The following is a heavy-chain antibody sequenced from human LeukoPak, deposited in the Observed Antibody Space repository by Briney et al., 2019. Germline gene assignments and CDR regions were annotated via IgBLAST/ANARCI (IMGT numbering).Heavy chain of an antibody. CDR1: GGSISSYY. D-gene: IGHD3-22*01. Sequence: SETLSLTCTVSGGSISSYYWSWIRQPPGKGLEWIGYIYYSGSTNYNPSLKSRVTISVDTSKNQFSLKLSSVTAADTAVYYCARSYDSSGYYFWWGQGTLVTVSS. J-gene: IGHJ4*02. CDR3: ARSYDSSGYYFW. CDR2: IYYSGST. V-gene: IGHV4-59*01.